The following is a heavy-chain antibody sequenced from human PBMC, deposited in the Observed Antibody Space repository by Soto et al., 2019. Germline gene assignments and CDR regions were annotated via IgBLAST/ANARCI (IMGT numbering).Heavy chain of an antibody. J-gene: IGHJ3*02. CDR3: AKPSFGPNDAFDI. Sequence: GGSLRLSCVASGFIFSNYAMHWVRQAPGKGLDWVALISYDATNKYYTDSLKGRFTNSRDNSNNTLYLQMNSLRPEDTALYYCAKPSFGPNDAFDIWGQGTMVTVSS. CDR2: ISYDATNK. CDR1: GFIFSNYA. D-gene: IGHD3-10*01. V-gene: IGHV3-30-3*02.